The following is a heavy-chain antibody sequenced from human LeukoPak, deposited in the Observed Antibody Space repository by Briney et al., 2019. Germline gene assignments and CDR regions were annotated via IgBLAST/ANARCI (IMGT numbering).Heavy chain of an antibody. Sequence: ITFSDSGFTFRSYNLNWVRQAPGKGLEWGSYISTSSETIYYADSVKGRFTISRDNANNSLYLQMNDLRAGDTAVYYCASDLRAAPGEFKNRGQGTLVTVSS. CDR2: ISTSSETI. D-gene: IGHD3-10*01. CDR3: ASDLRAAPGEFKN. V-gene: IGHV3-48*01. J-gene: IGHJ4*02. CDR1: GFTFRSYN.